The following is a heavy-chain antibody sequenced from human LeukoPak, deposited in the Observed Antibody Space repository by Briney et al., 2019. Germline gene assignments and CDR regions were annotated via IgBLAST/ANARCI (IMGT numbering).Heavy chain of an antibody. CDR3: ARLGARQMLEY. CDR2: IKQDGGQI. V-gene: IGHV3-7*01. D-gene: IGHD4-17*01. Sequence: GGSLRLSCAASEFTFSSYWMSWVRQAPGKGLEWVANIKQDGGQIYYLESVKGRLTVSRDNAKNSLYLQMNSLRAEDTAVYYCARLGARQMLEYWGQGTLVTVSS. J-gene: IGHJ4*02. CDR1: EFTFSSYW.